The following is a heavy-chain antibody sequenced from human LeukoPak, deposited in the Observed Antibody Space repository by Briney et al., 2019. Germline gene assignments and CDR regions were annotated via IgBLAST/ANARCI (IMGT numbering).Heavy chain of an antibody. CDR2: LNPNSGGA. D-gene: IGHD6-19*01. J-gene: IGHJ4*02. Sequence: ASVTVSCRSSGYTFTDYYMNWVRQAPGQGLEWMGWLNPNSGGAKYAQKFQGRVTMTRDTSISTAHMELSGLRSDDTAVYYCARLVHQNIVVAGLKFDYWGQGTLITVSS. CDR1: GYTFTDYY. CDR3: ARLVHQNIVVAGLKFDY. V-gene: IGHV1-2*02.